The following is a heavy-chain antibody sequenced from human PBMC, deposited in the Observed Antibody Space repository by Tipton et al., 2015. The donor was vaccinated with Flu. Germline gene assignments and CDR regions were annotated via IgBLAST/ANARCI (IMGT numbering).Heavy chain of an antibody. Sequence: TLSLTCTVSGGSISSYYWSWIRQPPGKGLEWIGYIYYNGNTNYNPSLKSRVTMSVDTPSNHFSLKLNSVTAADTAVYFCAGVPGGTFKTNWYFDLWGRGTLVTASS. J-gene: IGHJ2*01. D-gene: IGHD6-13*01. CDR1: GGSISSYY. V-gene: IGHV4-59*01. CDR3: AGVPGGTFKTNWYFDL. CDR2: IYYNGNT.